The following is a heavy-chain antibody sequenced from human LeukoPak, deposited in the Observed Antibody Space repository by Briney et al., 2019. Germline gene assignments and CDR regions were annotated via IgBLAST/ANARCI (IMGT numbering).Heavy chain of an antibody. CDR2: INHSGST. D-gene: IGHD3-3*01. CDR1: GGSFSASY. Sequence: SETLSLTCAVYGGSFSASYWSWIRQPPNKGLEWIGEINHSGSTKYNPSPKSRVTISIDTYKNQFSLKLRSVTAADTAVYYCTRSPPPGATAYGVVDLWGQGTLVTVSS. V-gene: IGHV4-34*01. CDR3: TRSPPPGATAYGVVDL. J-gene: IGHJ4*02.